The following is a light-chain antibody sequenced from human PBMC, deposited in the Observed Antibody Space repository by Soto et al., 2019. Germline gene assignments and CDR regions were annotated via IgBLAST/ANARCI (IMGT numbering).Light chain of an antibody. Sequence: EIVLTQSPATLSLSPGQRATLSCRASQSVSSYLAWYQQTPGQPPRLLIYEASNRATGIPARFSGSGSGTDFTLTISSLEPEDFAVYYCQQRSNWPLTFGGGTKVEIK. CDR3: QQRSNWPLT. V-gene: IGKV3-11*01. CDR1: QSVSSY. J-gene: IGKJ4*01. CDR2: EAS.